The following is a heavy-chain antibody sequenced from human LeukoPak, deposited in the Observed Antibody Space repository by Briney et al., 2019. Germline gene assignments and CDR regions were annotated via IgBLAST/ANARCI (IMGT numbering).Heavy chain of an antibody. CDR3: ARDSYYGSGSARPFDP. CDR2: IIPILGIA. D-gene: IGHD3-10*01. J-gene: IGHJ5*02. CDR1: GGTFSSYA. V-gene: IGHV1-69*04. Sequence: GASVKVSCKASGGTFSSYAISWVRQAPGQGLEWMGRIIPILGIANYAQKFQGRVTITADKSTSTAYMELSSTRSEDTAVYYCARDSYYGSGSARPFDPWGQGTLVTVSS.